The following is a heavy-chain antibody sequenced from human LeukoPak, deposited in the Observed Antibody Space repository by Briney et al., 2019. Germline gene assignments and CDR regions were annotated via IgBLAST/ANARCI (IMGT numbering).Heavy chain of an antibody. CDR3: ARKGHYVWGSLDY. CDR2: INPNSGGT. J-gene: IGHJ4*02. D-gene: IGHD3-16*01. V-gene: IGHV1-2*02. Sequence: EASVKVSRKASGYTFTGYYMHWVRQAPGQGLEWMGWINPNSGGTNYAQKFQGRVTMTRDTSISTAYMELSRLRSDDTAVYYCARKGHYVWGSLDYWGQGTLVTVSS. CDR1: GYTFTGYY.